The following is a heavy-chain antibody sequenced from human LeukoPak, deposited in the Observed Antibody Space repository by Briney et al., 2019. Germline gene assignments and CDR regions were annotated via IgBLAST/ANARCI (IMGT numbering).Heavy chain of an antibody. D-gene: IGHD6-19*01. CDR3: ARDAAEEVADRTYYFDY. J-gene: IGHJ4*02. CDR1: GGSISSYY. V-gene: IGHV4-4*07. Sequence: PSETLSLTCTVSGGSISSYYWSWIRQPAGKGLEWIGRIYTSGSTNYNPSLKSRVTMSVDTSKNQFSLKLSSVTAADTAVYYCARDAAEEVADRTYYFDYWGQGTLVTVSP. CDR2: IYTSGST.